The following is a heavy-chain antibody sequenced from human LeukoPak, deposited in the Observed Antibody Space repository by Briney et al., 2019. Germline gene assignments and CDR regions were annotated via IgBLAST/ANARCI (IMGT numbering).Heavy chain of an antibody. J-gene: IGHJ4*02. CDR2: INHSGST. CDR3: ARGGYCSSTSCYAGRFDY. Sequence: SETLSLTCAVYGGSFSGYYWSWIRQPPGKGLEWIGEINHSGSTNYNPSLKSRVTISVDTSKNQFSLKLSSVTAADTAVYYCARGGYCSSTSCYAGRFDYWGQGTLVTVSS. D-gene: IGHD2-2*01. CDR1: GGSFSGYY. V-gene: IGHV4-34*01.